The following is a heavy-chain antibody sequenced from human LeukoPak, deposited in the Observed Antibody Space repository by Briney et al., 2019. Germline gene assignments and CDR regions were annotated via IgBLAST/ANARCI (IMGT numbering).Heavy chain of an antibody. Sequence: ASVKVSCKASGYTFTSYGISRVRQAPGQGLEWMGWISAYNGNTNYAQKLQGRVTMTTDTSTSTAYMELRSLRSDDTAVYYCASASSIAVAGEDAFDIWGQGTMVTVSS. J-gene: IGHJ3*02. CDR2: ISAYNGNT. CDR3: ASASSIAVAGEDAFDI. CDR1: GYTFTSYG. V-gene: IGHV1-18*01. D-gene: IGHD6-19*01.